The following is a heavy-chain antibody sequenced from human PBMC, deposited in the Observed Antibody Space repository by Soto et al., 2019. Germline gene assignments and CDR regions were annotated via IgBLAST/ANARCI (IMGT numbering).Heavy chain of an antibody. CDR3: AKEMPQRYTLAGGMDV. CDR1: GFTFSSYA. V-gene: IGHV3-23*01. D-gene: IGHD1-20*01. CDR2: ISGSGGST. Sequence: GGSLRLSCAASGFTFSSYAMSWVRQAPGKGLEWVSAISGSGGSTYYAGSVKGRFTISRDNSKNTLYLQMNSLRAEDTAVYYCAKEMPQRYTLAGGMDVWGQGPTVTVYS. J-gene: IGHJ6*02.